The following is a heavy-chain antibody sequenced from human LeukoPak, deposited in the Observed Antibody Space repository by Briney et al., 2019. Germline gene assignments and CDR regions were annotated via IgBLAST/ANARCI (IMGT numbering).Heavy chain of an antibody. V-gene: IGHV1-2*02. D-gene: IGHD5-18*01. CDR3: ARDIGSGYSYGLYNWFDP. CDR1: GHTFTGYY. J-gene: IGHJ5*02. Sequence: GASVKVSCTASGHTFTGYYMHWVRQAPGQGLEWMGWINPNTGGTNYAQKFQGRVTMTSDTSITTAYMELSRLRSDDTAVYYCARDIGSGYSYGLYNWFDPWGQGTLVTVSS. CDR2: INPNTGGT.